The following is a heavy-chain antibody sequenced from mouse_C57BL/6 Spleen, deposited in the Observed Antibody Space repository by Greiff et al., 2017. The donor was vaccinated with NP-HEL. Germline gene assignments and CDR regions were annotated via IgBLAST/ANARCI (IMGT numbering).Heavy chain of an antibody. D-gene: IGHD4-1*01. CDR1: GYTFTSYW. J-gene: IGHJ4*01. Sequence: QVQLQQPGAELVKPGASVKLSCKASGYTFTSYWMHWVKQRPGQGLEWIGMIHPNSGSTNYNEKFKSKATLTVDKSSSTAYMQRSSLTSEDSAVYYCAREGELGRAMDYWGQGTSVTVSS. V-gene: IGHV1-64*01. CDR2: IHPNSGST. CDR3: AREGELGRAMDY.